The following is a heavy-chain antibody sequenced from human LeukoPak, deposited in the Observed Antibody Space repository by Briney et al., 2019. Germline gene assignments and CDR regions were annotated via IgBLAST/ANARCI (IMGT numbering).Heavy chain of an antibody. CDR1: GFTFSSYG. Sequence: PGGSLRLSCAASGFTFSSYGMHWVRQAPGKGLEWVAVISYDGSNKYYADSVKGRFTISRDNSKNTLYLQMNSLRAEDTAVYYCAKDLVRRTWFDPWGQGTLVTVSS. CDR2: ISYDGSNK. V-gene: IGHV3-30*18. CDR3: AKDLVRRTWFDP. J-gene: IGHJ5*02.